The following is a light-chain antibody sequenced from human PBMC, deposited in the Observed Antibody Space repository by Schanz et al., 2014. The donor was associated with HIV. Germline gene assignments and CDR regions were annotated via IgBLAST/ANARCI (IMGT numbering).Light chain of an antibody. V-gene: IGKV1-5*03. CDR3: QQYHSYPVS. J-gene: IGKJ1*01. CDR2: KAS. CDR1: QSLKSR. Sequence: DIQMTQSPSTLSASVGDRVNLTCRASQSLKSRLAWYQQKPGKAPKVLISKASTLESGVPSSFSGSGFGTEFTLTISSLLPDDFATYYCQQYHSYPVSFGQGTKVEIK.